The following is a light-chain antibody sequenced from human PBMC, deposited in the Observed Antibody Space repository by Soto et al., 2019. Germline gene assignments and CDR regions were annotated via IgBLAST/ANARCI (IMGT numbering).Light chain of an antibody. CDR2: WAS. J-gene: IGKJ5*01. V-gene: IGKV4-1*01. CDR1: QTVLRSSNNKNH. Sequence: DIVMTQSPDSLAVSLGERATINCKSSQTVLRSSNNKNHLAWYQQKPGQPPKLLISWASTRESGVPDRFSGSGSGTDVTLTISSLQAEDVGVYYCQNFYTVPVTFGQGTRLEIK. CDR3: QNFYTVPVT.